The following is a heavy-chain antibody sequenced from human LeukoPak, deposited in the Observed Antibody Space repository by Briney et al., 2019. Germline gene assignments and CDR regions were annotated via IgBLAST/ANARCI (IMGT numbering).Heavy chain of an antibody. CDR1: GYTFSDFY. V-gene: IGHV1-2*02. CDR3: ARVRLADERAWAY. Sequence: ASVKVSCKASGYTFSDFYIHWVRQAPGQGLEYVGWITPKSGNTYSPQRFQGRVTMTRDASISTAYMELSSLRSDDTAVYFCARVRLADERAWAYWGQGTLVTVSS. J-gene: IGHJ4*02. CDR2: ITPKSGNT. D-gene: IGHD3-3*02.